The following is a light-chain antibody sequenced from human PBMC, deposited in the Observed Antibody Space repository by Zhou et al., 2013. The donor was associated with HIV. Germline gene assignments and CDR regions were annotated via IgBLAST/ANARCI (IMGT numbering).Light chain of an antibody. CDR3: QQLDSAWT. CDR1: QSVSSN. J-gene: IGKJ1*01. CDR2: GAS. V-gene: IGKV3-15*01. Sequence: EKVMTQSPATLSVSPGERATLSCRASQSVSSNLAWYQQKPGQAPRLLIYGASTRATGIPARFSGSGSGTEFTLTISSLQSEDFAVYYCQQLDSAWTFGQGTKVEIK.